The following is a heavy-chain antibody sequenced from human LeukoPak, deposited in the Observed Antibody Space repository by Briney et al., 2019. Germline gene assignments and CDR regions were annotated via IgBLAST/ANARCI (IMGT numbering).Heavy chain of an antibody. J-gene: IGHJ4*02. CDR3: AKDRVRTMIVVVTYYLDY. CDR1: GFTFSSHA. Sequence: GGSLTLSCAASGFTFSSHAMSWVRQAPGKGLEWVSAVSGGGGSRYYADYVKGRFTISRDNYKNTLYLQMNSLRAEDTAVYYRAKDRVRTMIVVVTYYLDYWGQGTLVTVSS. CDR2: VSGGGGSR. V-gene: IGHV3-23*01. D-gene: IGHD3-22*01.